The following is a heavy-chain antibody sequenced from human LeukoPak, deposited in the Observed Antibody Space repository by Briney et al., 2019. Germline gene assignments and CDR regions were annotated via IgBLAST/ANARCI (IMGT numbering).Heavy chain of an antibody. CDR3: ARDFSHPSYSSGWNSRYYYGMDV. Sequence: SVKVSCKASGGTFSSYAISWVRQAPGHGLEWMGGIVPIFGTTNYAEKFKGRVTMTTDESTTIVYMELSSLRSEDTAVYYCARDFSHPSYSSGWNSRYYYGMDVWGQGTTVTVSS. V-gene: IGHV1-69*05. J-gene: IGHJ6*02. CDR2: IVPIFGTT. CDR1: GGTFSSYA. D-gene: IGHD6-19*01.